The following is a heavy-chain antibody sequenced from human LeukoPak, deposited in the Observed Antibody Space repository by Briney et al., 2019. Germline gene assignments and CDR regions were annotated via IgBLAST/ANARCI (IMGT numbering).Heavy chain of an antibody. CDR3: ARHYYDYVWGSYRLPQYYFDY. CDR1: GGSFSGYY. V-gene: IGHV4-34*01. CDR2: INHSGST. D-gene: IGHD3-16*02. J-gene: IGHJ4*02. Sequence: PSETLSLTCAVYGGSFSGYYWSWIRQPPGKGLEWIGEINHSGSTNYNPSLKSRVTISVDTSKNQFSLKLSSVTAADTAVYYCARHYYDYVWGSYRLPQYYFDYWGQGTLVTVSS.